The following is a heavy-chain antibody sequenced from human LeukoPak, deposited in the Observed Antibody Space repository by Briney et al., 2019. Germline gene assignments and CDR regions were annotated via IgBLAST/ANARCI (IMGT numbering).Heavy chain of an antibody. V-gene: IGHV4-34*01. CDR1: GGSFSGYY. CDR2: INHSGST. CDR3: ARVRFHYDFWSGYPRLYYYGMDV. J-gene: IGHJ6*02. Sequence: SETLSLTCAVYGGSFSGYYWSWIRQPPGKGLEWIGEINHSGSTNYNPSLKSRVTISVDTSKNQFSLKLSSVTAADTAVYYCARVRFHYDFWSGYPRLYYYGMDVWGQGTTVTVSS. D-gene: IGHD3-3*01.